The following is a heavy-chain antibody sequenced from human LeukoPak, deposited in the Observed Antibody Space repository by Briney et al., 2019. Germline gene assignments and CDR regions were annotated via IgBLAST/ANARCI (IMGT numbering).Heavy chain of an antibody. V-gene: IGHV3-73*01. CDR1: GFTFSGSA. CDR2: IRSKANSYAT. D-gene: IGHD3-10*01. CDR3: ATGQEGSGYDAFDI. Sequence: GGSLKLSCAASGFTFSGSAMHWVRQASGKGLEWVGRIRSKANSYATAYAASVKGRFTISRDDSKNTAYLQMNSLKTEDTAVYYCATGQEGSGYDAFDIWGQGTMVTVSS. J-gene: IGHJ3*02.